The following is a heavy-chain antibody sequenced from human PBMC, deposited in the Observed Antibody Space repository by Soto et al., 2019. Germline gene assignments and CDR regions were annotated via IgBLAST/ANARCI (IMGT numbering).Heavy chain of an antibody. Sequence: ASVKVSCKASGYTFTSYDINWVRQATGQGLEWMGWMNPNSGNTGYAQKFQGRVTMTRNTSISTAYMELSSLRSEDTAVYYCARVVVLRFLEWLPSHYYYYYGMDVWGQGTTVTVS. J-gene: IGHJ6*02. V-gene: IGHV1-8*01. D-gene: IGHD3-3*01. CDR1: GYTFTSYD. CDR2: MNPNSGNT. CDR3: ARVVVLRFLEWLPSHYYYYYGMDV.